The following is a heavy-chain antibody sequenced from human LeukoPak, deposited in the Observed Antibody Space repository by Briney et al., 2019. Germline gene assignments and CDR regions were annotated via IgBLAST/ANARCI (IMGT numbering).Heavy chain of an antibody. CDR3: ARGSDVVVVAAHSFDY. Sequence: GRSLRLSCVASGFTFSSYAMHWVRQAPGKGLEWVAVISYDGSNKYYADSVKGRFTISRDNSKNTLYLQMNSLRAEDTAVYYCARGSDVVVVAAHSFDYWGQGTLVTVSS. V-gene: IGHV3-30-3*01. CDR2: ISYDGSNK. J-gene: IGHJ4*02. CDR1: GFTFSSYA. D-gene: IGHD2-15*01.